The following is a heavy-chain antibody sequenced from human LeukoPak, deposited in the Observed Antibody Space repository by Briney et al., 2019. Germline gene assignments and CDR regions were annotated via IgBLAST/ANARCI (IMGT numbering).Heavy chain of an antibody. V-gene: IGHV3-30*03. Sequence: PGGSLRLSCAASGFTFSSYGMHWVRQAPGKGLEWVAVISYDGPNKYYADSVKGRFTISRDNSKNTLYLQMNSLRAEDTALYYCARARSKWELRGGVDYWGQGTLVTVSS. CDR1: GFTFSSYG. D-gene: IGHD1-26*01. J-gene: IGHJ4*02. CDR2: ISYDGPNK. CDR3: ARARSKWELRGGVDY.